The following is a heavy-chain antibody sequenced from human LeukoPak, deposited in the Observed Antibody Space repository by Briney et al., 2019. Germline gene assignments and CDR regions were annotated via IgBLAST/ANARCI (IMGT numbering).Heavy chain of an antibody. V-gene: IGHV3-30*04. J-gene: IGHJ5*02. CDR1: GFTFSSYA. CDR3: ASPVGFGDP. CDR2: ISYDGSNK. D-gene: IGHD3-10*01. Sequence: GRSLRLSCAASGFTFSSYAMHWVRQAPGKGLEWVAVISYDGSNKYYADSVKGRFPISRDNSKNTLYLQTNSLRAEDTAVYYCASPVGFGDPWGQGTLVTVSS.